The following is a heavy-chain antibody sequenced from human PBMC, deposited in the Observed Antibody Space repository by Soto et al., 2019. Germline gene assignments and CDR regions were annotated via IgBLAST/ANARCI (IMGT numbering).Heavy chain of an antibody. Sequence: LRLSCAASGFTFSSYSMNWVRQAPGKGLEWVSYISSSSSTIYYADSVKGRFTISRDNAKNSLYLQMNSLRAEDTAVYYCARASDYDILTGYHTAYNWFEPWGQGTLVTVSS. CDR2: ISSSSSTI. D-gene: IGHD3-9*01. CDR1: GFTFSSYS. V-gene: IGHV3-48*01. J-gene: IGHJ5*02. CDR3: ARASDYDILTGYHTAYNWFEP.